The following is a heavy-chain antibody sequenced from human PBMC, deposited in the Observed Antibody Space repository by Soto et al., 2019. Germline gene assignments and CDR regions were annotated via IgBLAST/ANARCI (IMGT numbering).Heavy chain of an antibody. J-gene: IGHJ4*02. CDR1: GFTFSSYS. CDR2: ISSSSSYI. CDR3: ARVLLRGYSGYDSDY. V-gene: IGHV3-21*01. Sequence: GGSLRLSCAASGFTFSSYSMNWVRQAPGKGLEWVSSISSSSSYIYYADSVKGRFTISRDNAKNSLYLQMNSLRAEDTAVYYCARVLLRGYSGYDSDYWGQGTLVTVSS. D-gene: IGHD5-12*01.